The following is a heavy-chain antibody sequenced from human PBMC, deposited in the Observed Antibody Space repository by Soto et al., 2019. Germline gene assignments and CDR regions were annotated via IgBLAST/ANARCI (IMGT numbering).Heavy chain of an antibody. V-gene: IGHV4-31*03. D-gene: IGHD2-21*01. CDR1: GGSISSGGYY. Sequence: QVQLQESGPGLVKPSQTLSLTCTVSGGSISSGGYYWSWIRQHPGKGLGGIGYIYYSGSSYYNPFRKSRVTISVDTSKNQFSRKLSSVTAADTAVYYCAASCVGCGGSNYYGMDGWGQGTTVTVSS. CDR3: AASCVGCGGSNYYGMDG. CDR2: IYYSGSS. J-gene: IGHJ6*02.